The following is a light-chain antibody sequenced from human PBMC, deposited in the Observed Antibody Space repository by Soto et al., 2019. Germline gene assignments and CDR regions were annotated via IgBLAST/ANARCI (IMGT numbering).Light chain of an antibody. CDR2: DSN. J-gene: IGLJ1*01. Sequence: QSVLTQPPSVSAAPGQKVTISCSGSSSNIGRNSVSWYQQLPGTAPKLLIYDSNKRAPGIPDRFSGSKSGTSATLAITGLQTGDEADYYCGTWDSSLNAYVFGTGTKLTVL. CDR3: GTWDSSLNAYV. CDR1: SSNIGRNS. V-gene: IGLV1-51*01.